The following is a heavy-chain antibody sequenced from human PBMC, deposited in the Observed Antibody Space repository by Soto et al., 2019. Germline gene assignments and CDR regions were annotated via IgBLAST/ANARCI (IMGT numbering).Heavy chain of an antibody. CDR2: IYYSGST. J-gene: IGHJ4*02. CDR1: GGSISSYY. Sequence: ETLSLTCTVSGGSISSYYWSWIRQPPGKGLEWIGYIYYSGSTNYNPSLKSRVTISVDTSKNQFSLKLSSVTAADTAVYYCARRKLAVAGPFDYWGQGTLVTVSS. V-gene: IGHV4-59*08. CDR3: ARRKLAVAGPFDY. D-gene: IGHD6-19*01.